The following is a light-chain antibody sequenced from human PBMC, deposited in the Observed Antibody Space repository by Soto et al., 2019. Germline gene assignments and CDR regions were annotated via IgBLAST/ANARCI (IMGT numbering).Light chain of an antibody. CDR3: AAWDDGLSGYV. Sequence: QSVLTQPPSASGTPGQRVTISCSGSSSNIGSNYVYWYQHLPGTAPKLLIYSNNQRPSGVPDRFSGSKSGTSASLAISGLRSEDEADYYCAAWDDGLSGYVFGNGTKVTV. CDR1: SSNIGSNY. V-gene: IGLV1-47*02. CDR2: SNN. J-gene: IGLJ1*01.